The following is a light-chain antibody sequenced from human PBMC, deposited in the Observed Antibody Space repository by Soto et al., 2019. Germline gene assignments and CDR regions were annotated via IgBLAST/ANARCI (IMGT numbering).Light chain of an antibody. V-gene: IGKV3-20*01. CDR2: GAS. CDR3: QQYGSSPSWT. CDR1: QSISDT. J-gene: IGKJ1*01. Sequence: EIVMTQSPATPSVSPGGRATLSCRASQSISDTLAWYQQKPGQAPRLLIYGASRRATGFPARFSGSGSGTEFTLTISRLEPEDFAVYYCQQYGSSPSWTFGQGTKVDIK.